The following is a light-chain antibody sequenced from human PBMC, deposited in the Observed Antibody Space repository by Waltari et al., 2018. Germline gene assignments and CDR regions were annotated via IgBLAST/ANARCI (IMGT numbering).Light chain of an antibody. Sequence: HSVLTQPPSVSGAPGQRVPIPCTGTPPTIGAGFGVIGYQQIPGKAPKLLIYGDSLRPSGVPDRFSASKSGISASLAITGLQAEDEADYYCQSYDSSLTDWLFGAGTKLTVL. J-gene: IGLJ3*02. CDR2: GDS. CDR1: PPTIGAGFG. V-gene: IGLV1-40*01. CDR3: QSYDSSLTDWL.